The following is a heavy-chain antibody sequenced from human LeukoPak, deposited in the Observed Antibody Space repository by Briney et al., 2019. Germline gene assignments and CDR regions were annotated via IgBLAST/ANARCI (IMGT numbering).Heavy chain of an antibody. CDR2: IHTSGTT. J-gene: IGHJ2*01. Sequence: PSQTLSLTCTVSGGSITGDSYYWTWIRQPAGKGLEWIGRIHTSGTTDYKPSLKSRVTISLDTSKNQFSLKLSSVTAADTAFYYCARDWGSSLWYFDLWGRGTLVTVSS. D-gene: IGHD3-16*01. CDR3: ARDWGSSLWYFDL. CDR1: GGSITGDSYY. V-gene: IGHV4-61*02.